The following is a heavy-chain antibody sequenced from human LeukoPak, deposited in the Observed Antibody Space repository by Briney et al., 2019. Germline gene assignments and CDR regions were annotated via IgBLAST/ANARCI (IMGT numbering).Heavy chain of an antibody. CDR1: GYTFTSYG. CDR2: ISAYNGNT. Sequence: ASVKVSCKASGYTFTSYGISWVRQAPGQGLEWMGWISAYNGNTNYAQKLQGRVTMTTDTSTSTAYMELRSLRSDDTAVYYCARDLGVAAAGLSLNYYYYYGMDVWGQGTTVTVSS. V-gene: IGHV1-18*01. D-gene: IGHD6-13*01. J-gene: IGHJ6*02. CDR3: ARDLGVAAAGLSLNYYYYYGMDV.